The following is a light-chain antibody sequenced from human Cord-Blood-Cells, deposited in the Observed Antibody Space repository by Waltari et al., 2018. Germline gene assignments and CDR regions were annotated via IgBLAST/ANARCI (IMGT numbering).Light chain of an antibody. CDR2: GAS. CDR3: QQYCSSPFT. CDR1: QSVSSSY. Sequence: EIVLTQSPGTLSLSPGERATLSCRASQSVSSSYLAWYQQKPGQAPRLLIYGASSRATGIPDRFSGSWSGTDFTLTISRLDPEDFAVYYCQQYCSSPFTFGPGTKVDIK. J-gene: IGKJ3*01. V-gene: IGKV3-20*01.